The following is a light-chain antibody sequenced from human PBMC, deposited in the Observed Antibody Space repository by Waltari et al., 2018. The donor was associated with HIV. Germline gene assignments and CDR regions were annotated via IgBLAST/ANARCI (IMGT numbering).Light chain of an antibody. CDR3: CSYAGSSAFV. CDR1: SSDVGSYNL. J-gene: IGLJ1*01. Sequence: QSALTQPASVSGSPGQSITISCTGTSSDVGSYNLVSWYQHHPGKAPKLMIFEVTNRPSGVSNRFSGSKSGNTASLTISGLQADDEADYYCCSYAGSSAFVFGTGTKVTVL. CDR2: EVT. V-gene: IGLV2-23*02.